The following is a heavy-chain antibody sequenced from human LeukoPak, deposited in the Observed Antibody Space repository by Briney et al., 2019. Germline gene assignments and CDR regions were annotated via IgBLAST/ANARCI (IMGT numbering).Heavy chain of an antibody. CDR1: GGSISSYY. Sequence: SETLSLTCTVSGGSISSYYWSWIRQPPGKGLEWIGYIYSSGSTNYNPSLKSRVTMSVDTSKNQFSLRLSSVTAADTAVYYCAGLGVKSGSWDAFDIWGQGTMVTVSS. V-gene: IGHV4-59*08. D-gene: IGHD2-15*01. CDR2: IYSSGST. CDR3: AGLGVKSGSWDAFDI. J-gene: IGHJ3*02.